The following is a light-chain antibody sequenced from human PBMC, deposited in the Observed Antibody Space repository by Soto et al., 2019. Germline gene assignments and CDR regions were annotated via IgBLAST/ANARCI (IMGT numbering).Light chain of an antibody. CDR1: QSISSW. CDR3: QQYNSYPVT. Sequence: DIPMTQSPSTLSASVGDRVTITCRASQSISSWLAWYQQKPGKAPKLLIYDASSLECGVPSRFSGSGSGTEFTLTSSSLQPDDFATYYCQQYNSYPVTFGQGTKLEIK. J-gene: IGKJ2*01. CDR2: DAS. V-gene: IGKV1-5*01.